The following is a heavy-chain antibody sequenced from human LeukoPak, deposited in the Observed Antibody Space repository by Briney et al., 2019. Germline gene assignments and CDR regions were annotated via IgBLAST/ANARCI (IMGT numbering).Heavy chain of an antibody. CDR1: GFTFSSYA. CDR3: AKGTPMTTVTTSWDDAFDI. V-gene: IGHV3-23*01. CDR2: ISGSGGST. J-gene: IGHJ3*02. Sequence: GGSLRLSCAASGFTFSSYAVSWVRQAPGKGLEWVSAISGSGGSTYYADSVKVRFTISRDNSKNTLYLQMNSLRAEDTAVYYCAKGTPMTTVTTSWDDAFDIWGQGTMVTVSS. D-gene: IGHD4-11*01.